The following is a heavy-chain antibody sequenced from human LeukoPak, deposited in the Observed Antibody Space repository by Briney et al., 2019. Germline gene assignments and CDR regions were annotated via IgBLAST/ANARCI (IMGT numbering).Heavy chain of an antibody. CDR3: ARHLNWYSSSWYGRWFDP. J-gene: IGHJ5*02. D-gene: IGHD6-13*01. CDR2: IYYSGST. V-gene: IGHV4-38-2*02. CDR1: GYFISSAYY. Sequence: SETLSLTCTVSGYFISSAYYWGWIRQPPGKGLEWIGSIYYSGSTYYNPSLKSRVTISVDTSKNQFSLKLSSVTAADTAVYYCARHLNWYSSSWYGRWFDPWGQGTLVTVSS.